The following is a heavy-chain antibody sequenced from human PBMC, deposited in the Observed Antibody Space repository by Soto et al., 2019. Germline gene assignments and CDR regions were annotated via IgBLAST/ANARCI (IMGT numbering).Heavy chain of an antibody. CDR3: VRGGSNYAS. V-gene: IGHV3-7*01. Sequence: VQLVEAGGGLVQPGGSLRLSCTASGFTFSDSWMTWVRQAPGKGLEWVARIKPDESEKKYADSVKGRFSISRDNAKNSMSLQMDSLRGEDTAVYYCVRGGSNYASWGQGTLVTVSS. D-gene: IGHD4-4*01. J-gene: IGHJ5*02. CDR1: GFTFSDSW. CDR2: IKPDESEK.